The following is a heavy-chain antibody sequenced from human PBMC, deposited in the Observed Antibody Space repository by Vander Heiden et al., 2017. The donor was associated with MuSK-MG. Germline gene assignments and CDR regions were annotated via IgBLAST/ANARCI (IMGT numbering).Heavy chain of an antibody. CDR1: GFTFSSYA. D-gene: IGHD3-16*02. CDR2: ISYDGSNK. V-gene: IGHV3-30-3*01. J-gene: IGHJ3*02. Sequence: QVQLVESGGGVVQPGRSLRLSCAASGFTFSSYAMHWVRQAPGKGLEWVTVISYDGSNKYYADSVKGRFTISRDNSKNTLYLQMNRMRAEETAVYYCARCNYDYILVSYRFNGAFDIWGQGTMVTVSS. CDR3: ARCNYDYILVSYRFNGAFDI.